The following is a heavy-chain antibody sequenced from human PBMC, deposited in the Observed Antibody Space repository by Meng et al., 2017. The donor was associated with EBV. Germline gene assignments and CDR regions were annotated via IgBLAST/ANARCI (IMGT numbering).Heavy chain of an antibody. CDR3: ARSGATIFGVVIPTYYFDY. Sequence: HVLLWQAGAGLKKPGASVKVSCKASGYTFTSYAMHWVRQAPGQRLEWMGWINAGNGNTKYSQKFQGRVTITRDTSASTAYMELSSLRSEDTAVYYCARSGATIFGVVIPTYYFDYWGQGTLVTVSS. D-gene: IGHD3-3*01. J-gene: IGHJ4*02. CDR2: INAGNGNT. CDR1: GYTFTSYA. V-gene: IGHV1-3*01.